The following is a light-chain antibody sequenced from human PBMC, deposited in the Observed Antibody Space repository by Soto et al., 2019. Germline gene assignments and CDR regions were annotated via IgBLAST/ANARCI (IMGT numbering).Light chain of an antibody. CDR3: QQSYSTPRT. Sequence: DIPMTQSPSSLSASVGDRVTITCRASQSISSYLNWYQQKPGKAPKLLIYAASSVQSGVPSRFSGSGSGTDFTLTNSRLHPEPFATYYCQQSYSTPRTFGQGTKVEIK. CDR2: AAS. V-gene: IGKV1-39*01. CDR1: QSISSY. J-gene: IGKJ1*01.